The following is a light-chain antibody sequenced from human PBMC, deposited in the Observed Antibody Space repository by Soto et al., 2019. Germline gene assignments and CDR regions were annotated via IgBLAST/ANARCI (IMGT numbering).Light chain of an antibody. V-gene: IGKV3-20*01. Sequence: IVLTQSPGTLYLSPGQRATIYCRARLRISSRSLAWYQHKPGQAPRLLIYGASSRATGIPDRFSGGGSGTDFTLSISRLEPEDCAVYYCQQYGSSPYTFGKGAKLEIK. CDR3: QQYGSSPYT. CDR2: GAS. J-gene: IGKJ2*01. CDR1: LRISSRS.